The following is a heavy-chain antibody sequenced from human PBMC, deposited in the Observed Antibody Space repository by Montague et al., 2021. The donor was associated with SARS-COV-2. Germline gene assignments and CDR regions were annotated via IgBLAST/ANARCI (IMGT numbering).Heavy chain of an antibody. CDR1: GGSLSSYY. J-gene: IGHJ1*01. V-gene: IGHV4-59*08. CDR3: ARHVSGSLTHFHH. CDR2: IYYSGST. Sequence: SETLSLSCTVSGGSLSSYYWRWIRQPPGKGLEWIGYIYYSGSTNYNPSLKSRVTISVDTPKNQFSLNLSSVTAADTAVYYCARHVSGSLTHFHHWGQGSLVTVSS. D-gene: IGHD1-26*01.